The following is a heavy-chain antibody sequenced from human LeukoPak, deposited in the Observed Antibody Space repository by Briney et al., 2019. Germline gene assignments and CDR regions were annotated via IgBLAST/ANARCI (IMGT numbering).Heavy chain of an antibody. Sequence: ASVKVSCKASGYSFTSYDINWVRQAPGQGLEWMGWISAYNGNTNYAQKLQGRVTMTTDTSTSTAYMELRSLRSDDTAVYYCARSEEAYYYDSSGYWDEGWFDSWGQGTLVTVSS. CDR2: ISAYNGNT. CDR1: GYSFTSYD. CDR3: ARSEEAYYYDSSGYWDEGWFDS. V-gene: IGHV1-18*01. D-gene: IGHD3-22*01. J-gene: IGHJ5*01.